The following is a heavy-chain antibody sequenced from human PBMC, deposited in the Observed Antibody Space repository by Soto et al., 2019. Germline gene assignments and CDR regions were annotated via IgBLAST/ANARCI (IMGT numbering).Heavy chain of an antibody. Sequence: QAQLVESGGGVVQPGTSLRLSCAASGFTFAHYAMHWVRHSPGKGLEWVAFMSHDANRKLYSDSVKGRFTISRNNSKSTLYLQMSRLRAEETAVYYCAKDYDFWSASVIPYLDSWGLGTLVTASS. V-gene: IGHV3-30*18. CDR2: MSHDANRK. CDR3: AKDYDFWSASVIPYLDS. J-gene: IGHJ4*02. CDR1: GFTFAHYA. D-gene: IGHD3-3*01.